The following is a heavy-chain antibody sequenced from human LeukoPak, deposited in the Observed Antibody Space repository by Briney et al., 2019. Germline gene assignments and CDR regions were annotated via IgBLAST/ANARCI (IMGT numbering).Heavy chain of an antibody. Sequence: GGSLRLSCAASGFTSSDYYMSWIRQAPGKGLEWVSYISSSGSTIYYADSVKGRFTISRDNAKNSLYLQMNSLRAEDTAVYYCAREYCTNGVCYPVDYWGQGTLVTVSS. V-gene: IGHV3-11*04. CDR1: GFTSSDYY. J-gene: IGHJ4*02. CDR3: AREYCTNGVCYPVDY. D-gene: IGHD2-8*01. CDR2: ISSSGSTI.